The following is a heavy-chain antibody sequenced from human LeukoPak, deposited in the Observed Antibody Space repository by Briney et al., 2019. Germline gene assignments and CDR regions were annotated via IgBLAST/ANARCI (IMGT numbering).Heavy chain of an antibody. J-gene: IGHJ4*02. CDR1: GYTFTDYV. CDR3: ATAGATVLTPSGY. Sequence: RASVKVSCKASGYTFTDYVMHWVRQAPGQGLEWMGCINPNNGGTNYARKFQGRVTITRDTSFKTAYMELNRLTSDDTAVYYCATAGATVLTPSGYWGQGTLVTVSS. V-gene: IGHV1-2*02. D-gene: IGHD4-23*01. CDR2: INPNNGGT.